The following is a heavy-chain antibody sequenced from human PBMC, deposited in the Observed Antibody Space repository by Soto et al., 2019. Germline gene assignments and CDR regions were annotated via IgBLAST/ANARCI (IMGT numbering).Heavy chain of an antibody. CDR1: GDSVSSNSAA. Sequence: SQTLSLTCAISGDSVSSNSAAWNWIRQSPSRGLEWLGRTYYRSKWYNDYAVSVKSRITINPDTSKNQFSLQLNSVTPEDTAVYYCARAPSAGIAVAGYYYCGMDVWGQGTTVTVSS. J-gene: IGHJ6*02. CDR3: ARAPSAGIAVAGYYYCGMDV. D-gene: IGHD6-19*01. V-gene: IGHV6-1*01. CDR2: TYYRSKWYN.